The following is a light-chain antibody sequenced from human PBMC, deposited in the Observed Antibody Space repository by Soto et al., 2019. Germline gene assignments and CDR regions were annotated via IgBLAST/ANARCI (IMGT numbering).Light chain of an antibody. CDR2: GAT. CDR1: QSVDSRY. CDR3: QQYVSPPPYT. J-gene: IGKJ2*01. V-gene: IGKV3-20*01. Sequence: EIVLTQSPGTLSVSPGERATLSCGASQSVDSRYLAWYQQKPGQAPRLLIYGATTRATGIPDRFSGSGSGTDFTLTISRLEPEDFAVYYCQQYVSPPPYTFGQGTKLEIK.